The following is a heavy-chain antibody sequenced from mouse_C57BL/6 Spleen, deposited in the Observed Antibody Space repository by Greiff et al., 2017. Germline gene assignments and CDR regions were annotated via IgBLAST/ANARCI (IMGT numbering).Heavy chain of an antibody. V-gene: IGHV1-52*01. J-gene: IGHJ2*01. Sequence: VQLQQPGAELVRPGSSVKLSCKASGYTFTSYWMHWVKQRPIQGLEWIGNIDPSDSETHYNQKFKDKATLTVDKSSSTAYMQLSSLTSEDSAVYYWAREGGEYYFDYWGQGTTLTVSS. CDR2: IDPSDSET. CDR3: AREGGEYYFDY. CDR1: GYTFTSYW.